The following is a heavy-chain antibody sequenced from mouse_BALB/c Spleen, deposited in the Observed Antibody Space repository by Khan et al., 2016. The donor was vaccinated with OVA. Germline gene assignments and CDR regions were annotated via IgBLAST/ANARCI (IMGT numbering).Heavy chain of an antibody. V-gene: IGHV3-2*02. J-gene: IGHJ1*01. CDR3: ARISV. CDR2: ITYSGST. Sequence: EVQLQESGPGLVKPSQSLSLTCTVTGYSITSDYAWNWIRPFPGNKLEWMGYITYSGSTSYNPSHKSRISITRETSRKQFFLQLNSVTTEDTATYFCARISVGGAGTTVTVSS. CDR1: GYSITSDYA.